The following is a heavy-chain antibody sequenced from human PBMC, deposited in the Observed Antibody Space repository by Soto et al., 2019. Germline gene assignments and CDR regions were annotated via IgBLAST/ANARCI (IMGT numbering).Heavy chain of an antibody. V-gene: IGHV4-34*01. CDR1: GGSFSGYY. CDR2: INHSGST. D-gene: IGHD2-15*01. CDR3: ARGRGGAADGDCSGGSCYFHFDY. Sequence: SETLSLTCAVYGGSFSGYYWSWIRQPPGKGLEWIGEINHSGSTNYNPSLKSRVTISVDTSKNQFSLKLSSVTAADTAVYYCARGRGGAADGDCSGGSCYFHFDYWGQGTLVTVSS. J-gene: IGHJ4*02.